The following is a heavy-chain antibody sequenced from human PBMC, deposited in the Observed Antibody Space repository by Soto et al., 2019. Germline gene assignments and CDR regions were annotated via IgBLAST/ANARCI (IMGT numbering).Heavy chain of an antibody. J-gene: IGHJ4*02. D-gene: IGHD3-16*01. CDR2: TYYRSKWFN. CDR3: ARGDQGFDY. CDR1: GNRVSCNLAA. Sequence: QTHTLTCASCGNRVSCNLAAWNLIRQSPSRGLEWLGRTYYRSKWFNNYALSVKSRITINPDTSKNQFSLQLNSVTPEDTAVYYCARGDQGFDYWGQVTLVTVSS. V-gene: IGHV6-1*01.